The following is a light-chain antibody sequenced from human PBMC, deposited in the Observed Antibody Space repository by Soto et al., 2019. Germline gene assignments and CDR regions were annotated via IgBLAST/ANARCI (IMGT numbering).Light chain of an antibody. V-gene: IGLV2-14*03. CDR1: SSDVGDYNY. CDR3: CSYRRNSSTLYV. CDR2: DVS. J-gene: IGLJ1*01. Sequence: QSVLNQPASVSGSPGQSITISCTGTSSDVGDYNYVSWYQQHPGKAPKLLIYDVSNRPSGVSNRFSGSKCGNTASLTISGLQAEDEADFYCCSYRRNSSTLYVFGTGTKVTV.